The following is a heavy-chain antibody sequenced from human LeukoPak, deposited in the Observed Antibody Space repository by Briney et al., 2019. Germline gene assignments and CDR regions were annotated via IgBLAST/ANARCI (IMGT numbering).Heavy chain of an antibody. V-gene: IGHV4-39*01. CDR3: ASWYSSGWYFDY. CDR1: GGSISSSSYY. CDR2: IYYSGST. Sequence: MASETLSLTCTVSGGSISSSSYYWGWIRQPPGKGLEWIGSIYYSGSTYYNPSLKSRVTISVDTSKNQFSLKLSSVTAADTAVYYCASWYSSGWYFDYWGQGTLVTVSS. D-gene: IGHD6-19*01. J-gene: IGHJ4*02.